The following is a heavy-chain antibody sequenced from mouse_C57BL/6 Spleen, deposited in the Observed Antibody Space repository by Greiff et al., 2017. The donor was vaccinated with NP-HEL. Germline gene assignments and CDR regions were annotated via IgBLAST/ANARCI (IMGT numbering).Heavy chain of an antibody. Sequence: VQLKQSGPELVKPGASVKIPCKASGYTFTDYNMDWVKQSHGKSLEWIGDINPNNGGTIYNQKFKGKATLTVDKSSSTAYMELRSLTSEDTAVYYCARSGYYGSSYGWYFDVWGTGTTVTVSS. CDR1: GYTFTDYN. D-gene: IGHD1-1*01. J-gene: IGHJ1*03. CDR3: ARSGYYGSSYGWYFDV. CDR2: INPNNGGT. V-gene: IGHV1-18*01.